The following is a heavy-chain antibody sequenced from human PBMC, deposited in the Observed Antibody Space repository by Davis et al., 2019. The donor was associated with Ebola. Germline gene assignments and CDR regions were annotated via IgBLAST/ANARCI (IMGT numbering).Heavy chain of an antibody. CDR3: ARDRSGYYHFDY. V-gene: IGHV4-34*01. J-gene: IGHJ4*02. CDR2: INHSGST. CDR1: GGSFSGYY. D-gene: IGHD3-22*01. Sequence: PSETLSLTCAVYGGSFSGYYWSWIRQPPGKGLEWIGEINHSGSTNYNPSLKSRVTISVDTSKNQFSLKLSSVTAADTAVYYCARDRSGYYHFDYWGQGTLVTVSS.